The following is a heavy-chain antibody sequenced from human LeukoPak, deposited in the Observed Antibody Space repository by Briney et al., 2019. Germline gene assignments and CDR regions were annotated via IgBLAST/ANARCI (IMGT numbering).Heavy chain of an antibody. CDR2: TTGSSTWT. CDR1: GFTFGTYG. J-gene: IGHJ2*01. D-gene: IGHD7-27*01. V-gene: IGHV3-23*01. CDR3: ARELVSLGTGYFDL. Sequence: PGGSLRLSPEASGFTFGTYGMTWVPQAPGKGLEWVSGTTGSSTWTYYADSVRGRFTISRDNSKNTLHLQMNNLTADDTAIYYCARELVSLGTGYFDLWGRGTLVTVSS.